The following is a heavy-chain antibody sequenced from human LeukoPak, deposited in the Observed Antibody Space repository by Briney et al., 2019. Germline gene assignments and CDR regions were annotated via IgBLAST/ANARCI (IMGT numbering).Heavy chain of an antibody. J-gene: IGHJ3*02. CDR2: ISWNSGSI. CDR1: GFTFDAYA. D-gene: IGHD6-19*01. V-gene: IGHV3-9*01. CDR3: AKGRFKIAVAGTGDAFDI. Sequence: GGSPRLSCAASGFTFDAYAMHWVRQAPGKGLEWVSGISWNSGSIGYADSVKGRFTISRDNAKNSLYLQMNSLRAEDTALYYCAKGRFKIAVAGTGDAFDIWGQGTMVTVSS.